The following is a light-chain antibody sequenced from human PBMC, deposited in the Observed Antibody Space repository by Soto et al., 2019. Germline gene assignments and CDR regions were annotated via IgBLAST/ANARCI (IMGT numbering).Light chain of an antibody. J-gene: IGKJ1*01. Sequence: DIQMTQSPSSLSASVGDRVTITCRASQSITIYLNWYQQQPGKAPRLLIYGASTLQTGVPSRFSGRGSMTDFTLTNSDLQHEDFATSYFQQTYTAPRTFGQGTKVDI. CDR1: QSITIY. V-gene: IGKV1-39*01. CDR3: QQTYTAPRT. CDR2: GAS.